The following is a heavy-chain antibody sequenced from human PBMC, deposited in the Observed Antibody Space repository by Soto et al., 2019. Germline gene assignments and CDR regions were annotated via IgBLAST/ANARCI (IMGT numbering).Heavy chain of an antibody. D-gene: IGHD2-15*01. V-gene: IGHV5-51*01. CDR3: ATAVVVGAWFEP. J-gene: IGHJ5*02. Sequence: PGESLKISCKGSGYNFGDYWIGWVRQMPGKGLELMGSFYPGDSDTRYSPSFQGQVTMSGDKSSSTAYLHWGSLRADDTAVYYCATAVVVGAWFEPWGQGTLVTVS. CDR1: GYNFGDYW. CDR2: FYPGDSDT.